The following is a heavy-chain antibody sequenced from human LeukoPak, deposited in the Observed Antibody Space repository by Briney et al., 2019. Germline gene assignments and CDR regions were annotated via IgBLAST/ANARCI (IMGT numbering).Heavy chain of an antibody. V-gene: IGHV3-21*01. CDR1: GFTFSSYS. CDR2: ISSSSSYI. CDR3: ARGGVVVAAPDY. Sequence: GGSLRLSCAASGFTFSSYSMNWVRQAPGKGLEWVSSISSSSSYIYYADSVKGRFTTSRDNAKNSLYLQMNSLRAEDTAVYYCARGGVVVAAPDYWGQGTLVTVSS. D-gene: IGHD2-15*01. J-gene: IGHJ4*02.